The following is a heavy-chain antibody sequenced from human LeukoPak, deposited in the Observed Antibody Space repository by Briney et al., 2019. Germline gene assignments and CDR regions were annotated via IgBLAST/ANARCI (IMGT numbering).Heavy chain of an antibody. D-gene: IGHD2-2*01. CDR3: ASLDIVVVPAAGYYYMDV. J-gene: IGHJ6*03. CDR1: GYTFTGYY. Sequence: ASVKVSCKASGYTFTGYYMHWVRQAPGQGPEWMGWINPNSGGTNYAQKFQGRVTMTRDTSISTAYMELSRLRSDDTAVYYCASLDIVVVPAAGYYYMDVWGKGTRSPSP. V-gene: IGHV1-2*02. CDR2: INPNSGGT.